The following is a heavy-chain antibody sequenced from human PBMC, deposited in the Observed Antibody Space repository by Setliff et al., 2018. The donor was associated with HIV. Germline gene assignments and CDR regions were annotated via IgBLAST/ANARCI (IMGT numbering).Heavy chain of an antibody. Sequence: PSETLSLTCTVSGDSMRDYYWSWLRQPAGKGLEWIGRIFPSGTTDYNPSLKSRVTMSVDRSKKQFSLRLTSVTAADTALYYCARSGYYWDDAFDIWGQGAMVTVSS. V-gene: IGHV4-4*07. CDR2: IFPSGTT. CDR3: ARSGYYWDDAFDI. CDR1: GDSMRDYY. D-gene: IGHD3-22*01. J-gene: IGHJ3*02.